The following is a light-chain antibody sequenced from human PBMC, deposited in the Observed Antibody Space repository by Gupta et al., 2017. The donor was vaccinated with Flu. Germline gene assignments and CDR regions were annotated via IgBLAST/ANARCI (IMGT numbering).Light chain of an antibody. CDR1: QSVSSSY. Sequence: ELVLTQYPGTLSLSTGERATLSCRASQSVSSSYLAWYQPKPGQAPRLLIYGASSRATGIPDRFSGSGSGTDFTLTISRLEPEDFAVYYCQQYGSSPLIAFGQGTRLEIK. CDR2: GAS. CDR3: QQYGSSPLIA. J-gene: IGKJ5*01. V-gene: IGKV3-20*01.